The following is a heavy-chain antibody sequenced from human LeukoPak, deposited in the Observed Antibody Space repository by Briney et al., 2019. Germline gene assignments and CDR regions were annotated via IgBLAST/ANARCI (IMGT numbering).Heavy chain of an antibody. CDR2: INHSGST. Sequence: PSETLSLTCAVYGGSFSGYYWSWIRQPPGKGLEWIGEINHSGSTNYNPSLKSRVTISVDASKNQFSLKLSSVTAADTAVYYCASGRRYYYDSSAPNWFDPWGQGTLVTVSS. V-gene: IGHV4-34*01. CDR3: ASGRRYYYDSSAPNWFDP. CDR1: GGSFSGYY. D-gene: IGHD3-22*01. J-gene: IGHJ5*02.